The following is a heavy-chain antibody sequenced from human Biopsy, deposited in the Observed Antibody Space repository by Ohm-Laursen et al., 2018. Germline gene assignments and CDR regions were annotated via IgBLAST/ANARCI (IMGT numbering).Heavy chain of an antibody. Sequence: ASVKASCNASGYTFTSYGIDWVRQAPGQGLEWMGWISTYNGDTNYAQRFQGRVTMTTDTSTSTAYMELRGLTSDDTAVYYCARDDYYYDLDVWGQGTTVTVSS. CDR1: GYTFTSYG. CDR2: ISTYNGDT. V-gene: IGHV1-18*01. CDR3: ARDDYYYDLDV. J-gene: IGHJ6*02.